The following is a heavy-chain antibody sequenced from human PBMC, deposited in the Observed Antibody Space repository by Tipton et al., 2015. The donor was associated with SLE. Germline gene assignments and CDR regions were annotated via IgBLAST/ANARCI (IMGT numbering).Heavy chain of an antibody. D-gene: IGHD7-27*01. CDR3: ARDWELGFDY. CDR2: ISWNSGSI. Sequence: SLRLSCAASGFTFDDYAMHWVRQAPGKGLEWVSGISWNSGSIGYADSVKGRFTISRDNAKNSLYLQMNSLRAEDTAVYYCARDWELGFDYWGQGTLVTVSS. CDR1: GFTFDDYA. J-gene: IGHJ4*02. V-gene: IGHV3-9*01.